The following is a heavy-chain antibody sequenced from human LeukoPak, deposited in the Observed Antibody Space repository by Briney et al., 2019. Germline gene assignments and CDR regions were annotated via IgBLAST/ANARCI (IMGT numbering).Heavy chain of an antibody. CDR2: INHSGST. CDR3: ARGSSSSSYFDY. J-gene: IGHJ4*02. Sequence: PSETLSLTCAVYGGSFSGYYWSWIRQPPGKGLEWIGEINHSGSTNYNPSLKSRVTISVDTSKNQFSLKLSSVTAADTAVYYCARGSSSSSYFDYWGQGTLVTVSS. V-gene: IGHV4-34*01. D-gene: IGHD6-6*01. CDR1: GGSFSGYY.